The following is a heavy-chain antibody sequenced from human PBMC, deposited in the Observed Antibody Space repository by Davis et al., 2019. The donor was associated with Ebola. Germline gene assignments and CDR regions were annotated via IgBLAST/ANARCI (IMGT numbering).Heavy chain of an antibody. CDR3: ARGSSKAYYYYGMDV. CDR1: GYTFTSYA. V-gene: IGHV1-3*01. CDR2: INAGNGNT. D-gene: IGHD6-6*01. Sequence: AASVKVSCKASGYTFTSYAMHWVRQAPGQRLEWMGWINAGNGNTKYSQKFQGRVTITRDTSASKAYMELSSLRSEDTAVYYCARGSSKAYYYYGMDVWGQGTTVTVSS. J-gene: IGHJ6*02.